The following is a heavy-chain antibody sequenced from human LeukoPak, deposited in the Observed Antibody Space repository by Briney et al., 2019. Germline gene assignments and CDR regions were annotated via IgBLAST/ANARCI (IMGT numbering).Heavy chain of an antibody. V-gene: IGHV3-11*01. CDR3: ARVSSGWYLGGFDP. Sequence: GGSLRLSCAASGFTCSDYYMSWIRQAPGKGLEWVSYISSSGSTIYYEYSVKGRFTISRDNAKNSLYLQMNSLRAQDTAVYYCARVSSGWYLGGFDPWGQGTLVTVSS. CDR2: ISSSGSTI. D-gene: IGHD6-19*01. J-gene: IGHJ5*02. CDR1: GFTCSDYY.